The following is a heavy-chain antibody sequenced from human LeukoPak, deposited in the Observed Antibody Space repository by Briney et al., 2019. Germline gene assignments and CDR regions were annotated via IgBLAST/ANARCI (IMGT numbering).Heavy chain of an antibody. V-gene: IGHV5-51*01. D-gene: IGHD3-22*01. J-gene: IGHJ4*02. CDR3: ARQYYDSSGYYPYFDY. Sequence: GESLKISCKGSGYSFTSYWIAWVRQMPGKGLEWMGSIYPGDSDTRNSPSFQGQVTISVDKSISTAYLQWSGLKASDTAMYYCARQYYDSSGYYPYFDYWGQGTLVTVSS. CDR1: GYSFTSYW. CDR2: IYPGDSDT.